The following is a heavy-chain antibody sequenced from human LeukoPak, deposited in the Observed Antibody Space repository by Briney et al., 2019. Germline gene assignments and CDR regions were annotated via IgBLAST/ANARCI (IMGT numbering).Heavy chain of an antibody. J-gene: IGHJ5*01. Sequence: GGSLRLSCAASGFTFSSYTMSWVGQAAGKGLEWVSTITTSDGNTYYADSVKGWFTVSRDKSKNTLFLQMNSLRAEDTAVYYCAKDGGLWVSALWVDSWGRGTLVTVSS. D-gene: IGHD3-16*01. CDR2: ITTSDGNT. CDR1: GFTFSSYT. CDR3: AKDGGLWVSALWVDS. V-gene: IGHV3-23*01.